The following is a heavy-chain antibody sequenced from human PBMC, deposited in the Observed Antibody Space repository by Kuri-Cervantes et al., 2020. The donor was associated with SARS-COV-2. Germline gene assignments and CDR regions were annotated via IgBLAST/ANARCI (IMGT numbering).Heavy chain of an antibody. D-gene: IGHD2-21*02. J-gene: IGHJ6*02. CDR2: IIPILGIA. V-gene: IGHV1-69*04. Sequence: SVKVSCKASGGTFSSYAISWVRQAPGQGLEWMGRIIPILGIANYAQKFQGRVTITADKSTSTAYMELSSLRSEDTAVYYCAREVTPNYGMDVWGQGTTVTVSS. CDR3: AREVTPNYGMDV. CDR1: GGTFSSYA.